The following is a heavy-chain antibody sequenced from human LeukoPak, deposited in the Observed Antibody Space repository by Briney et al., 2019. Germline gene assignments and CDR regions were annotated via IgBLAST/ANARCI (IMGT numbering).Heavy chain of an antibody. Sequence: GGSLRLSCAASGFTFSSYAMSWVRQAPGKGLEWVSAISGSGGSTYYADSVKGRFTISRDNSKNTLYLQMNSLRAKDTAVYYCAKISVVDTAMGDYWGQGTLVTVSS. CDR2: ISGSGGST. CDR1: GFTFSSYA. J-gene: IGHJ4*02. CDR3: AKISVVDTAMGDY. D-gene: IGHD5-18*01. V-gene: IGHV3-23*01.